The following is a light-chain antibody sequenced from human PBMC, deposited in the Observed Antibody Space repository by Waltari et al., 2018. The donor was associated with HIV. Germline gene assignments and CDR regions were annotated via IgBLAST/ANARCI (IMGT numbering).Light chain of an antibody. CDR2: EVN. CDR1: SSDVGRYDY. Sequence: QSALTQPPSASGSLGQSVTISCTGSSSDVGRYDYVSWYQQHPGKAPKLLIFEVNKRPPGVPERLSGSKSGNTASLTVSGLQAEDEAEYSCSSYAGINPVIFGGGTTLTVL. J-gene: IGLJ2*01. CDR3: SSYAGINPVI. V-gene: IGLV2-8*01.